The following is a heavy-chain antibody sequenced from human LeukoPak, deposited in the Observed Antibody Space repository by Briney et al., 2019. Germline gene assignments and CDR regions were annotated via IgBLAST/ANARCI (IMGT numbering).Heavy chain of an antibody. J-gene: IGHJ4*02. CDR1: GYSFTGYY. CDR2: ISAYNGNT. CDR3: ARGYDFDY. D-gene: IGHD5-18*01. V-gene: IGHV1-18*04. Sequence: GASVKVSCKASGYSFTGYYIHWVRQAPGQGVEWMGWISAYNGNTNYAQKLQGRVTMTTDTSTSTAYMELRSLRSDDTAVYYCARGYDFDYWGQGTLVTVSS.